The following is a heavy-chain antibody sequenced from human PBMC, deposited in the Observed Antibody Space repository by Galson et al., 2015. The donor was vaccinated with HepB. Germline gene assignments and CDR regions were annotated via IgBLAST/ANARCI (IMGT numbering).Heavy chain of an antibody. J-gene: IGHJ4*02. CDR3: AKGTYGSGNWGYYFDY. V-gene: IGHV3-23*01. Sequence: SLRLSCAASGFTFSSYAMSWVRQAPGKGLEWVSAISGSGGSTYYADSVKGRFTISRDNSKNTLYLQMNSLRAEDTAVYYCAKGTYGSGNWGYYFDYWGQGTLVTVSS. CDR1: GFTFSSYA. CDR2: ISGSGGST. D-gene: IGHD3-10*01.